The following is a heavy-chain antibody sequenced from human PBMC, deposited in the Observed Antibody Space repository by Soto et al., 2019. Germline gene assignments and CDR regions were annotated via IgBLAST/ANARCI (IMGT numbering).Heavy chain of an antibody. J-gene: IGHJ4*02. Sequence: ASVKVSCKAAGDTFTGYYMHWVRQAPGQGLEWMGWINPNSGGTNYAQKFQGRVTMTRDTSISTAYMELSRLRSDDTAVYYCARLSTRAPYSSSRDYWGQGTLVTVSS. V-gene: IGHV1-2*02. CDR1: GDTFTGYY. CDR2: INPNSGGT. D-gene: IGHD6-13*01. CDR3: ARLSTRAPYSSSRDY.